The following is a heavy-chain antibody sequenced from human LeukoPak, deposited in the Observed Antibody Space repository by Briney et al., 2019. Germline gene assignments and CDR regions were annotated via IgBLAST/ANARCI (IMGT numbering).Heavy chain of an antibody. V-gene: IGHV1-8*03. D-gene: IGHD1-14*01. CDR1: GYTFTSYD. J-gene: IGHJ3*02. CDR2: MNPNSGNT. CDR3: ASSLIPERSAFDI. Sequence: GASVKVSCKASGYTFTSYDINWVRQATGQGLEWMGWMNPNSGNTGYAQKFQGRVTITRNTSISTAYMELSSLRSEDTAVYYRASSLIPERSAFDIWGQGTMVTVSS.